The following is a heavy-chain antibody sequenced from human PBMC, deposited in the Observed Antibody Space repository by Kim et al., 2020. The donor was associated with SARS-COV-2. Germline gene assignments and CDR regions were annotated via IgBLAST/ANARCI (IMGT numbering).Heavy chain of an antibody. V-gene: IGHV1-69*02. CDR3: AGMTIGYYYYGMDV. Sequence: AQKFQGRVTITADKATSTAYMELSSLRSEDTAVYYCAGMTIGYYYYGMDVWGQGTTVTVSS. J-gene: IGHJ6*02. D-gene: IGHD3-10*01.